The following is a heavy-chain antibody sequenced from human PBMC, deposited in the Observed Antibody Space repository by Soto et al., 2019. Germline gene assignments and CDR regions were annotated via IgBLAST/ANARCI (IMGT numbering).Heavy chain of an antibody. CDR1: GFTFRNAW. J-gene: IGHJ4*02. D-gene: IGHD3-22*01. CDR2: IKSKTDGGKT. V-gene: IGHV3-15*01. Sequence: GGSLMLSCGASGFTFRNAWMSWVRQDPGKGLEWVGRIKSKTDGGKTDYAAPVKGRFTISRDDSKNTMYLQMNSLKTEETAVYYCNTDGPLYYYDSSGYPPRYWGQGTLVTVFS. CDR3: NTDGPLYYYDSSGYPPRY.